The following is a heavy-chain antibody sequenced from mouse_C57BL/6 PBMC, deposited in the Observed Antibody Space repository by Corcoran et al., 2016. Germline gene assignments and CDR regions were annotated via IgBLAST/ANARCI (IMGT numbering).Heavy chain of an antibody. CDR1: GYTFTDYY. Sequence: EVQLQQSGPELVKPGASVKISCKASGYTFTDYYINWVKQSHGKSLEWIGDINPNNGGTSYNQKFKGKATLTVDKSSRTAYMELRSLTSEDSAVYYCAREDWGSFAYWGQGTLVTVSA. J-gene: IGHJ3*01. D-gene: IGHD4-1*01. V-gene: IGHV1-26*01. CDR2: INPNNGGT. CDR3: AREDWGSFAY.